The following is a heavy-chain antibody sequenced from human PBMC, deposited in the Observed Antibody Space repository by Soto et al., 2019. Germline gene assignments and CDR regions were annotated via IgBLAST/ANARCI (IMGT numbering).Heavy chain of an antibody. CDR3: ARLGLYCGGDCDDYYYGMDV. J-gene: IGHJ6*02. Sequence: VGSLRLSCAASGFTFSSYGMHWVRQAPGKGLEWVAVIWYDGSNKYYADSVKGRFTISRDNSKNTLYLQMNSLRAEDTAVYYCARLGLYCGGDCDDYYYGMDVWGQGTTVTVSS. D-gene: IGHD2-21*02. CDR2: IWYDGSNK. V-gene: IGHV3-33*01. CDR1: GFTFSSYG.